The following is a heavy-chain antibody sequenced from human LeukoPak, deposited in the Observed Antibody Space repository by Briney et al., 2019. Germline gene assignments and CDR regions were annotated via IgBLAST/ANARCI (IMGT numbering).Heavy chain of an antibody. CDR1: GFTFSSYG. J-gene: IGHJ6*03. CDR2: IRYDGSNK. CDR3: AREFSSSWYFAYYYYYMDV. Sequence: GGSLRLSCAASGFTFSSYGMHWVRQAPGKGLEWVAFIRYDGSNKYYADSVKGRFTISRDNSKNTLYLQMNSLRAEDTAVYYCAREFSSSWYFAYYYYYMDVWGKGTTVTVSS. D-gene: IGHD6-13*01. V-gene: IGHV3-30*02.